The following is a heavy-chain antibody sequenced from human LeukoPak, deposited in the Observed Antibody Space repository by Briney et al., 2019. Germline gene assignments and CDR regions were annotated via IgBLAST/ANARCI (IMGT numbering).Heavy chain of an antibody. J-gene: IGHJ4*02. CDR2: IYPGDSDT. Sequence: GESLKISCKGSGYSFTSYWIGWVRQMPGKGLEWMGIIYPGDSDTRYSPSFQGQVTISADKSISTAYLQWSSLKASDTAMYYCARHGGNYYDSSGYLDYWGQGTLVTVSS. CDR3: ARHGGNYYDSSGYLDY. CDR1: GYSFTSYW. D-gene: IGHD3-22*01. V-gene: IGHV5-51*01.